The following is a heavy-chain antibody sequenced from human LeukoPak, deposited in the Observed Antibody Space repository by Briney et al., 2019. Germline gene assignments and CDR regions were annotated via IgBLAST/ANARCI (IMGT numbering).Heavy chain of an antibody. J-gene: IGHJ6*02. CDR1: GGSISSYY. D-gene: IGHD2-15*01. CDR3: ARDGNYYGMDV. Sequence: SETLSLTCTVSGGSISSYYWSWIRQPSGKGLEWIGYIYYSGSTNYNPSLKSRVTISVDTSKNQFSLKLSSVTAADTAVYYCARDGNYYGMDVWGQGTTVTVSS. V-gene: IGHV4-59*01. CDR2: IYYSGST.